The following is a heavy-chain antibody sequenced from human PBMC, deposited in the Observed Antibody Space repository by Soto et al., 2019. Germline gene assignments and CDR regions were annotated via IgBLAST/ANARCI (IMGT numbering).Heavy chain of an antibody. Sequence: QVQLQQWGAGLLKPSETLSLTCAVYGGSFSGYYWSWIRQPPGKGLEWIGEINHSGSTNYNPSLKSRVTISVDTSKNQFSLKLSSVTAADTAVYYCVALGYCSGGSCYNFDYWGQGTLVTVSS. CDR3: VALGYCSGGSCYNFDY. CDR2: INHSGST. D-gene: IGHD2-15*01. J-gene: IGHJ4*02. V-gene: IGHV4-34*01. CDR1: GGSFSGYY.